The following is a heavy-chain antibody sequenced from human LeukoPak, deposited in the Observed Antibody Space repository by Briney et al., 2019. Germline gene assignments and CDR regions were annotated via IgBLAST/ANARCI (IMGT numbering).Heavy chain of an antibody. Sequence: ASETLSLTCAVSGGSISSSNWWSWVRQPPGKGLEWIGEIYHSGSTNYNPSLKSRVTISVDKSKNQFSLKLSSVTAADTAVYYCARAGCSGGSCSGDYYFDYWGQGTLGTVSS. D-gene: IGHD2-15*01. CDR2: IYHSGST. CDR3: ARAGCSGGSCSGDYYFDY. V-gene: IGHV4-4*02. CDR1: GGSISSSNW. J-gene: IGHJ4*02.